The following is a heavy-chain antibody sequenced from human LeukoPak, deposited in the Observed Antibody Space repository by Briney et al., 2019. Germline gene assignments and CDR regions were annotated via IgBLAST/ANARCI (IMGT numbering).Heavy chain of an antibody. CDR3: AREMKGTSRFDP. V-gene: IGHV4-59*01. Sequence: SETLSLTCTVSGGSISSYYWSWVRQPPGKGLEWIGYIYYRGSTNYNPSLKSRVTISVDTSKNQFSLKLSSVTAADTAVYYCAREMKGTSRFDPWGQGTLVTVSS. D-gene: IGHD1-7*01. J-gene: IGHJ5*02. CDR2: IYYRGST. CDR1: GGSISSYY.